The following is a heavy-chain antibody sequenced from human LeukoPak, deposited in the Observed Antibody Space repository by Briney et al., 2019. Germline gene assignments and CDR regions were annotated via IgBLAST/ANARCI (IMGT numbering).Heavy chain of an antibody. CDR3: ARVDYYDSSGCLDS. CDR2: ISYDGSNK. D-gene: IGHD3-22*01. J-gene: IGHJ5*02. Sequence: GGSLRLSCAASGFTFSSYGMHWVRQAPGKGLEWVAVISYDGSNKYYADSVKGRFTISRDNAKNTLYLQMNSLRAEDTAVYYCARVDYYDSSGCLDSWGQGTLVTVSS. CDR1: GFTFSSYG. V-gene: IGHV3-30*03.